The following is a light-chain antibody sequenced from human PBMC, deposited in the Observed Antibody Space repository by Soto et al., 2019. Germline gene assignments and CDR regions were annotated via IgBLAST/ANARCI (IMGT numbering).Light chain of an antibody. V-gene: IGLV2-14*03. Sequence: QSALTQPASVSGSPGQSITISCTGTSSDVRDYNFVSWYQQRPGKAPRLIISDVSDRPSGVSNRFSGSKSGDTASLTISGLQAEDEADYYCSSYPHSIDIVRFGGGTKLTVL. J-gene: IGLJ2*01. CDR1: SSDVRDYNF. CDR3: SSYPHSIDIVR. CDR2: DVS.